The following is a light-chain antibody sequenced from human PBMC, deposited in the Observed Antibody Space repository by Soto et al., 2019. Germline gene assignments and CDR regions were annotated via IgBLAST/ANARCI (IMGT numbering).Light chain of an antibody. CDR1: QSFRGL. Sequence: EVVLTQSPVTLSSSPVARATLSCRATQSFRGLLAWYQQKPGQAPRLLIYDAYNRASGIPPRFSGSGSGTDFTLTISSLEPEDSAVYYCQQRHMWPITFGQGTRLEIK. J-gene: IGKJ5*01. V-gene: IGKV3-11*01. CDR2: DAY. CDR3: QQRHMWPIT.